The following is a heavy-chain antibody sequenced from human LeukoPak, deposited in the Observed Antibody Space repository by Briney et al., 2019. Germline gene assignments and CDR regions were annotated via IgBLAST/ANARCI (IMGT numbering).Heavy chain of an antibody. CDR3: ARDVEGLFDP. CDR2: IYSGGST. J-gene: IGHJ5*02. CDR1: GFTVSSKY. D-gene: IGHD5-24*01. Sequence: GGSLRLSCAASGFTVSSKYMSWVRQAPGKGLEWVSVIYSGGSTYYADSVKGRFTISRDNSKNTLYLQMNSLRAEDTAVYYCARDVEGLFDPWGQGTLVTVSS. V-gene: IGHV3-53*01.